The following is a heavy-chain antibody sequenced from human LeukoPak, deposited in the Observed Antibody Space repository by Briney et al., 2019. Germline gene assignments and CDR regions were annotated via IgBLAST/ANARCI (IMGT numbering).Heavy chain of an antibody. J-gene: IGHJ4*02. Sequence: ASVKVSCKASGGTFSSYAISWVRQAPGQGLEWMGGIIPIFGTANYAQKFQGGVTITTDESTSTAYMELSSLRSEDTAVYYCARDIGFLEWLLNWGQGTLVTVSS. D-gene: IGHD3-3*02. CDR3: ARDIGFLEWLLN. CDR2: IIPIFGTA. CDR1: GGTFSSYA. V-gene: IGHV1-69*05.